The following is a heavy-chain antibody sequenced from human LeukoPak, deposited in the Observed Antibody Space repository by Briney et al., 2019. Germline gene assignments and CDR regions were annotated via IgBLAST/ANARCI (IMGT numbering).Heavy chain of an antibody. CDR1: GYTFTNYS. Sequence: GASVKVSCKAFGYTFTNYSMHWVRQAPGQRLEWMGWINAGNGNTEYSQKFQGRVTITRDTSASTAYMELSSLRSEDTAVYYCARSLMTTVTNGLDYWGQGTLVTVSS. V-gene: IGHV1-3*01. D-gene: IGHD4-11*01. CDR3: ARSLMTTVTNGLDY. J-gene: IGHJ4*02. CDR2: INAGNGNT.